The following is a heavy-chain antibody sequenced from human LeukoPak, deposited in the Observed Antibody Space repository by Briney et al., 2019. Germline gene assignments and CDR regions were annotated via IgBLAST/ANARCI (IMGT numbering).Heavy chain of an antibody. Sequence: PSETLSLTCAVYGGSFSGYYWSWIRQPPGKGLEWIGEINHSGSTNYNPSLKSRVTISVDTSKNQFSLKLSSVTAADTAVYYCARDDCGGDCYSNWRQGTLVTASS. CDR3: ARDDCGGDCYSN. CDR1: GGSFSGYY. D-gene: IGHD2-21*01. J-gene: IGHJ4*02. CDR2: INHSGST. V-gene: IGHV4-34*01.